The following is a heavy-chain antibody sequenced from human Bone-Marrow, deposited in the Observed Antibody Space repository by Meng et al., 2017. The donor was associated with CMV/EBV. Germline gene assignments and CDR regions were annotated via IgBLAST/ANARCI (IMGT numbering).Heavy chain of an antibody. CDR3: ARGRGRCGYSYGLCWFDP. Sequence: SESLSLTCTVSGGSISSYCWSWVRQPPGKGLEWMGYIYYSGSTNYNPSHKSRVTISVDTSTNQFPLTLCSVTAADTAVYYCARGRGRCGYSYGLCWFDPWGQGTPVTVSS. D-gene: IGHD5-18*01. J-gene: IGHJ5*02. CDR1: GGSISSYC. V-gene: IGHV4-59*01. CDR2: IYYSGST.